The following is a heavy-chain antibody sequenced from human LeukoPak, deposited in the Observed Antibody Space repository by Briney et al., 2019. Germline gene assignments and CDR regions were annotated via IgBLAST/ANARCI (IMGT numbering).Heavy chain of an antibody. V-gene: IGHV3-11*01. J-gene: IGHJ6*02. Sequence: GGSLRLSCAASGFTFSDYYMSWIRQAPGKGLEWVSYISSSGSPIYYAASVKGRFTLSKDNAKNSRYLQMNSLRAEDTAVYYCARGIAVAGTHYYYGMDVWGQGSTVTVSS. CDR3: ARGIAVAGTHYYYGMDV. CDR1: GFTFSDYY. CDR2: ISSSGSPI. D-gene: IGHD6-19*01.